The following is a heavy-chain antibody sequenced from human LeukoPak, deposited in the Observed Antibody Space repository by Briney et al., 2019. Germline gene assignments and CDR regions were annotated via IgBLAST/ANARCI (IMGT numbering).Heavy chain of an antibody. CDR2: ISAYNGNT. D-gene: IGHD1-26*01. Sequence: GASVKVSCKASGYTFTSYGISWVRQAPGQGLEWMGWISAYNGNTNYAQKLQGRVTMTTDTSTSTAYMELRSLRSDDTAVYYCARDHSGGSGSYFFDYWGQGTLVTVSS. V-gene: IGHV1-18*01. CDR1: GYTFTSYG. J-gene: IGHJ4*02. CDR3: ARDHSGGSGSYFFDY.